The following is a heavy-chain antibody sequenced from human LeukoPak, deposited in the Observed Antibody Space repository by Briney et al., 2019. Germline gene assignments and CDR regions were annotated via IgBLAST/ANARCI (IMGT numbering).Heavy chain of an antibody. J-gene: IGHJ4*02. Sequence: GASVKVSCKASGYTFTSYGISWVRQAPGQGLEWMGWISAYNGNTNYAQKLQGRVTMTTDTSTSTAYMELRSLRSDDTAVYYCARAMGYYYGSGSYYIPYYFDYWGQGTLVTVSS. CDR2: ISAYNGNT. CDR3: ARAMGYYYGSGSYYIPYYFDY. D-gene: IGHD3-10*01. CDR1: GYTFTSYG. V-gene: IGHV1-18*01.